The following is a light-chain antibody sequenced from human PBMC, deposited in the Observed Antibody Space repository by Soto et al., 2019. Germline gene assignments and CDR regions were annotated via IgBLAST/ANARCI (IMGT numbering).Light chain of an antibody. V-gene: IGKV3D-20*01. CDR2: DAS. CDR1: QRISNNY. Sequence: EIVLTQSPATLSLSPGERATLSCGASQRISNNYLAWYQQKPGLAPRLLIYDASNRAAGIPDRFSGSGSGTNFTLTNRRLEPEDFCVEYCQQVGYLITFGGGTKVEIK. CDR3: QQVGYLIT. J-gene: IGKJ4*01.